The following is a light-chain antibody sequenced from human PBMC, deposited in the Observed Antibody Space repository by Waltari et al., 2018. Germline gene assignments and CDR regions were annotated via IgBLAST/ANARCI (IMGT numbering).Light chain of an antibody. CDR2: SDS. Sequence: QSVLTQPPSASGTPVQRVTISCSGISPNLGSITVAWYQQLPGTAPKLFIYSDSQRPSGVPDRFSGSKSGTSASLAISGLQSEDEADYYCAAWDDSLNGSVFGGGTKLTVL. J-gene: IGLJ3*02. CDR1: SPNLGSIT. CDR3: AAWDDSLNGSV. V-gene: IGLV1-44*01.